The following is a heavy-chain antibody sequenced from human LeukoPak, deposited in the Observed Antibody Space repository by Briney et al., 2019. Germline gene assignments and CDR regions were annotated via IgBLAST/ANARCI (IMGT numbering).Heavy chain of an antibody. CDR1: GYSIGSGYY. V-gene: IGHV4-38-2*01. CDR3: ARDKYTTSSGASSEFDY. D-gene: IGHD6-6*01. Sequence: SETPSLTCAVSGYSIGSGYYWAWIRQPPGKGLEWIGSIYHSGSTYYNPSLKSRVTISVDRSRNQFSLKMTSVTAADTAVFYCARDKYTTSSGASSEFDYWGQGTLVIVSS. CDR2: IYHSGST. J-gene: IGHJ4*02.